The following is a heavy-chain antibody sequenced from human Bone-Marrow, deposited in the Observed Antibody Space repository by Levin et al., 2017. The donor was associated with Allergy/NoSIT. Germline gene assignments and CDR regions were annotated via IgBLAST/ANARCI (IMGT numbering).Heavy chain of an antibody. D-gene: IGHD6-19*01. CDR2: ISTDGTNI. CDR3: ARETSTGWYYFDY. Sequence: GGSLRLSCEVSGFTLSTHWMHWVRQAPGKGLVWVSRISTDGTNIIYADSVKGRFTISRDNAKNTLFLQMNSLSAEDTGTYYCARETSTGWYYFDYWGRGTLVTVSS. V-gene: IGHV3-74*01. CDR1: GFTLSTHW. J-gene: IGHJ4*02.